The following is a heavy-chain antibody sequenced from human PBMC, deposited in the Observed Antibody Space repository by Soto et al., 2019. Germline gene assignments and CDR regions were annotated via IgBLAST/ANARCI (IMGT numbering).Heavy chain of an antibody. CDR1: GFTFSTYA. CDR2: ISGSGSKT. Sequence: GGSLRLSCVASGFTFSTYAMSWVRQAPGKGLEWVPSISGSGSKTYYADSVKGRFTISRDDSKSTLYLQMNSLRAEDTAVYYCARDPSHAYYTLFYYYDYWGQGALVTVSS. D-gene: IGHD1-26*01. V-gene: IGHV3-23*01. CDR3: ARDPSHAYYTLFYYYDY. J-gene: IGHJ4*02.